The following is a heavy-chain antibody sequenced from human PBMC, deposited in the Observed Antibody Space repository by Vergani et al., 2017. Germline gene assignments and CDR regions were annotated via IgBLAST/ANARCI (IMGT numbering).Heavy chain of an antibody. CDR2: ITPFDSKI. CDR1: ESSFTSNQ. V-gene: IGHV5-51*01. D-gene: IGHD2-21*01. J-gene: IGHJ4*02. CDR3: TRHVPCGDGACLHFDH. Sequence: EVMLVQSGAEVKKPGESLKISCKYSESSFTSNQIAWVRQMSGKGLQWMGNITPFDSKIAYSPSFHGQVIMSIDKSITTAYLQWRSLEASDTAIYYCTRHVPCGDGACLHFDHWGQGTQVTVSS.